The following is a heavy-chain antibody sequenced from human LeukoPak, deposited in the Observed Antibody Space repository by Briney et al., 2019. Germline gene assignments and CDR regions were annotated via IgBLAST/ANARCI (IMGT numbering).Heavy chain of an antibody. Sequence: MPSETLSLTCSVSIGSISSSMWWSWVRQSPVKGLEWIGEIYLYGTTNYNPSFTSRVTMSVDRSRNQFSLKLTSVTAADTAVYYCARQKWEQQGRDYYFNGLDVWGPGTTVIVSS. CDR3: ARQKWEQQGRDYYFNGLDV. CDR1: IGSISSSMW. D-gene: IGHD1/OR15-1a*01. J-gene: IGHJ6*02. CDR2: IYLYGTT. V-gene: IGHV4-4*02.